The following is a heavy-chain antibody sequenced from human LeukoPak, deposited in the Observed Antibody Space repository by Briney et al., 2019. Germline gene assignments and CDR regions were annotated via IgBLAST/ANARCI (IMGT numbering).Heavy chain of an antibody. Sequence: GGSLRLSCATSGFSFRGYYMTWVRQAPGKGLEWVASIRDDGSAKFYVDSVKGRFTISRDNAKNSLDLQLNSLRAEDTAVYYCARFILYHGAFDFWGQGTIVTVSS. CDR2: IRDDGSAK. CDR3: ARFILYHGAFDF. CDR1: GFSFRGYY. J-gene: IGHJ3*01. V-gene: IGHV3-7*01. D-gene: IGHD2-8*01.